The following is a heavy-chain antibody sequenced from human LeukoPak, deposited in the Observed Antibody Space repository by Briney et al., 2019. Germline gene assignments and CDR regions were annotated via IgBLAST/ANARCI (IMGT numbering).Heavy chain of an antibody. CDR2: ISYYGRSNK. V-gene: IGHV3-30*18. D-gene: IGHD1-26*01. CDR3: AKGESGSYYPVIDY. J-gene: IGHJ4*02. CDR1: GFTFSNYV. Sequence: GGSLRLSCAASGFTFSNYVLHWVRQAPGKGLEGLALISYYGRSNKYQAGSVKGRFTISRDNHKTTLSLQMNSLSAEDTAVYYCAKGESGSYYPVIDYWGQGPLVSVSS.